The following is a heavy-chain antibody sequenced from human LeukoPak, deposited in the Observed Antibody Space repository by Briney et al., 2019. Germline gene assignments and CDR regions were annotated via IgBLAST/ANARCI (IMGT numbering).Heavy chain of an antibody. CDR1: GYTFTSYY. Sequence: ASVKVSCKASGYTFTSYYMHWVRQAPGQGLEWMGIINPSGGSTSYAQKFQGRVTITRDTSTSTVYMELSSLRSEDTAVYYCARAGGAGHLDRNNWFDPWGQGTLVTVSS. J-gene: IGHJ5*02. CDR3: ARAGGAGHLDRNNWFDP. CDR2: INPSGGST. D-gene: IGHD1-26*01. V-gene: IGHV1-46*01.